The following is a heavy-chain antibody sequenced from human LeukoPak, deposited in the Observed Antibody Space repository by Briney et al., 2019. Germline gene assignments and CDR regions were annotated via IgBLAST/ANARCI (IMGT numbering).Heavy chain of an antibody. J-gene: IGHJ4*02. Sequence: ASVKVSCKASGYTFTSYYMHWVRQAPGQGLEWMGIINPSGGSTSYAQKFQGRVTMTRDMSTSTVYMELSSLRSEDTAVYYCTRHADLVDTAMGGMTDWGQGTLVTVSS. V-gene: IGHV1-46*03. D-gene: IGHD5-18*01. CDR3: TRHADLVDTAMGGMTD. CDR2: INPSGGST. CDR1: GYTFTSYY.